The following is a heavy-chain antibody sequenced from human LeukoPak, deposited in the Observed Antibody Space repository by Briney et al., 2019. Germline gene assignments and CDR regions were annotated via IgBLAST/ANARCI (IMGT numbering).Heavy chain of an antibody. CDR2: IGGSNGIT. J-gene: IGHJ4*02. Sequence: GSLRLSCAASRFTFNSYAMSWVRQAPGKGLEWVSVIGGSNGITFYVGSVKGRFTISRDNSKDTLYLQMNSLRAEDTAVYYCARNENSGWGYFDYWGQGTLVTVSS. V-gene: IGHV3-23*01. CDR1: RFTFNSYA. D-gene: IGHD5-12*01. CDR3: ARNENSGWGYFDY.